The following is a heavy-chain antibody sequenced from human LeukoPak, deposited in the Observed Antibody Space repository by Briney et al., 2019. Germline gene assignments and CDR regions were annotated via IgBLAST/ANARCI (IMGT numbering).Heavy chain of an antibody. D-gene: IGHD2-2*02. Sequence: PGGSLRLSCATSGFTFTDHYMSWVRQAPGKGLEWVSYISSSSSTIYYADSVKGRFTIFRDNAKNSLYLQMNSLRAEDTAVYYCARDGAVVPAAIAGGSLLDYWGQGTLVTVSS. CDR2: ISSSSSTI. CDR1: GFTFTDHY. V-gene: IGHV3-11*04. CDR3: ARDGAVVPAAIAGGSLLDY. J-gene: IGHJ4*02.